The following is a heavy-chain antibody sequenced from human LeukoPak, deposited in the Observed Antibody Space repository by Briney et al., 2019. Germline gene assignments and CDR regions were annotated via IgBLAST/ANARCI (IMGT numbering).Heavy chain of an antibody. CDR3: AKDQGRATVIPFDY. CDR1: GFTFSDYA. D-gene: IGHD4-17*01. CDR2: ISGSGGST. V-gene: IGHV3-23*01. J-gene: IGHJ4*02. Sequence: QPGRSLRLSCAASGFTFSDYAMSWVRQAPGKGLEWVSAISGSGGSTYYADSVKGRFTISRDNSKNTLYLQMNSLRAEDTAVYYCAKDQGRATVIPFDYWGQGTLVTVSS.